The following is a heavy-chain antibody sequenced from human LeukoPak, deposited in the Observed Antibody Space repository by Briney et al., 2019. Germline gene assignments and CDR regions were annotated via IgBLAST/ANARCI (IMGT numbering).Heavy chain of an antibody. D-gene: IGHD3-10*01. J-gene: IGHJ3*02. Sequence: GGSLRLSCAVSGFTFSNYAMSWVRQAPGKGLEWVSAITAGGGSTYYADSVKGRFTISRDNSKNTLYLQMNSLRAEDTAVYYCAREGYYGSGSYRASDIWGQGTMVTVSS. V-gene: IGHV3-23*01. CDR1: GFTFSNYA. CDR3: AREGYYGSGSYRASDI. CDR2: ITAGGGST.